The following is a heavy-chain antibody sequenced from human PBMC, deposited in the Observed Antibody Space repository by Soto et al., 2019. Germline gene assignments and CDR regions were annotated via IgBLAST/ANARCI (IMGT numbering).Heavy chain of an antibody. V-gene: IGHV4-4*02. J-gene: IGHJ3*02. Sequence: QVQLQESGPGLVKPSGTLSLTCAVSGGSISSSNWWSWVRQPPGKGLEWIGEIYHSGSTNYNPSLKSRVTISVDKSKNQFSLKLSSVTAADTAVYYCARDHDSSSPNGGAGAFDIWGQGTMVTVSS. CDR3: ARDHDSSSPNGGAGAFDI. CDR1: GGSISSSNW. CDR2: IYHSGST. D-gene: IGHD6-13*01.